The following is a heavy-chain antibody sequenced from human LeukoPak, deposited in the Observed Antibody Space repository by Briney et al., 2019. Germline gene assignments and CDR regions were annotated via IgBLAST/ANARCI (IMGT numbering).Heavy chain of an antibody. CDR1: GGSFSGYY. J-gene: IGHJ4*02. CDR3: AGGRWWTGYRVY. CDR2: INHSGST. D-gene: IGHD3/OR15-3a*01. Sequence: SETLSLTCAVYGGSFSGYYWSWIRQPPGKGLEWIGEINHSGSTNYNPSLKSRVTISVDTSKNQFSLKLSSVTAADTAVYYCAGGRWWTGYRVYWGQGTLVTVSS. V-gene: IGHV4-34*01.